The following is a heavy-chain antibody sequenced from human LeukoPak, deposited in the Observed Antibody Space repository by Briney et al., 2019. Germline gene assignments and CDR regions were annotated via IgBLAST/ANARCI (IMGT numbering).Heavy chain of an antibody. CDR1: GDTFTGYW. CDR3: ARRRDLYSGSYYPFDY. Sequence: GESLKISCKASGDTFTGYWVGWVRQMPGKGLEWMAIIYPGDSDIKYSPSFQGHVTISADKSITTAYLQWNSLKASDTAMYYCARRRDLYSGSYYPFDYWGQGTLVTVSS. D-gene: IGHD1-26*01. J-gene: IGHJ4*02. CDR2: IYPGDSDI. V-gene: IGHV5-51*01.